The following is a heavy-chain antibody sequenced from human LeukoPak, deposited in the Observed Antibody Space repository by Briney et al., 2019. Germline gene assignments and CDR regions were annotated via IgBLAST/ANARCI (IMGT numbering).Heavy chain of an antibody. V-gene: IGHV4-39*01. CDR3: ARHMRAVAGALGRNFDF. D-gene: IGHD6-19*01. CDR1: GGSISSSNW. CDR2: IYYSGST. J-gene: IGHJ4*02. Sequence: PSETLSLTCAVSGGSISSSNWWSWIRQPPGKGLEWIGSIYYSGSTYYNPSLKSRVTISVDTSKNQFSLKLTSVTAADTAMYYCARHMRAVAGALGRNFDFWGQGTLVTVSS.